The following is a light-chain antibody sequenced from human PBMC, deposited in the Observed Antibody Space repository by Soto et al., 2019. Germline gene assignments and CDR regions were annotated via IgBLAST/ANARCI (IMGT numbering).Light chain of an antibody. J-gene: IGKJ5*01. V-gene: IGKV1-39*01. CDR2: GAS. CDR3: QHFGSSPPVT. Sequence: DIQMTQSPSSLSASVGDRVTITCRASQSISSYLNWYQQRHGLPPRLLVYGASKRAPGIPDRFRGSGSGSEFTLTISAVEPEDFAVYFCQHFGSSPPVTFGQGTRLEIK. CDR1: QSISSY.